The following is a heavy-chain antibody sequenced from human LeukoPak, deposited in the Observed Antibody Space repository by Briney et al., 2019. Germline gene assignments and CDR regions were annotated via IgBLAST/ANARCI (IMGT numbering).Heavy chain of an antibody. CDR3: TRTDSSSAIDY. CDR2: IYYSGST. Sequence: SETLSLTCTVSGGSIGTYYWSWIRQPPGKGLEWIGYIYYSGSTNYNPSLKSRVTISVDTSKNQFSLKLSSVTAADTAVYYCTRTDSSSAIDYWGQGTLVAVSS. V-gene: IGHV4-59*01. CDR1: GGSIGTYY. J-gene: IGHJ4*02. D-gene: IGHD6-6*01.